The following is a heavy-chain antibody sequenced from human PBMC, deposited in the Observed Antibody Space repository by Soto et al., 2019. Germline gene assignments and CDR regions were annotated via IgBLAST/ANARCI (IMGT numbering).Heavy chain of an antibody. CDR2: IKSKTDGGTT. V-gene: IGHV3-15*01. CDR1: GFTFSNAW. CDR3: TTDGTLEWFGQLLYGVNGY. D-gene: IGHD3-10*01. Sequence: GGSLRLACAASGFTFSNAWMSWVRQAPGKGLEWVGRIKSKTDGGTTDYAAPVKGRFTISRDDSKNTLYLQMNSLKTEDTAVYYCTTDGTLEWFGQLLYGVNGYWGQATLVTVSS. J-gene: IGHJ4*02.